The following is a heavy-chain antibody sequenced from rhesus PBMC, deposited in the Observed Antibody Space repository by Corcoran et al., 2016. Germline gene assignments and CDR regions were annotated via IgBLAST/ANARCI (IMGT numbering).Heavy chain of an antibody. J-gene: IGHJ4*01. V-gene: IGHV4S7*01. CDR1: GDSISSGYG. CDR3: ARVDGSRHIDY. Sequence: QVQLKESGPGLVKPSETLSLTCAVSGDSISSGYGWGWIRQPPGKGLEWIVTIYSSTGNTSYDPSLKSRVTISKDTSKNQLSLKLSSVTAADTAVYYCARVDGSRHIDYWGQGVLVTVSS. D-gene: IGHD4-29*01. CDR2: IYSSTGNT.